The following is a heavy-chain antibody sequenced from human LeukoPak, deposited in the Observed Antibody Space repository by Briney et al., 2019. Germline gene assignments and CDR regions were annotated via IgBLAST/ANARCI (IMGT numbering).Heavy chain of an antibody. CDR3: ARGATDIVVVPAAHTHYYYYYYMDV. J-gene: IGHJ6*03. CDR1: GYTFTSYD. V-gene: IGHV1-8*01. Sequence: GASVKVSCKASGYTFTSYDINWVRQATGQGLEWMGWMNPNSGNTGYAQKFQGRVTMTRNTSISTAYMELSSLRSEDTAVYYCARGATDIVVVPAAHTHYYYYYYMDVWGKGTTVTVSS. CDR2: MNPNSGNT. D-gene: IGHD2-2*01.